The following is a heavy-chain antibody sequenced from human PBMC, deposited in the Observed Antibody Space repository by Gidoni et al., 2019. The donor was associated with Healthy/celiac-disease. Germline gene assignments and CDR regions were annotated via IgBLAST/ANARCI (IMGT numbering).Heavy chain of an antibody. V-gene: IGHV3-30-3*01. CDR1: GFTFSSYA. D-gene: IGHD5-18*01. J-gene: IGHJ5*02. Sequence: QVQLVASGGGVVQPGRSLRLSCAASGFTFSSYAMHWVRQAPGKGLEWVAVISYDGSNKYYADSVKGRFTISRDNSKNTLYLQMNSLRAEDTAVYYCARDGDVDTAMGENWFDPWGQGTLVTVSS. CDR3: ARDGDVDTAMGENWFDP. CDR2: ISYDGSNK.